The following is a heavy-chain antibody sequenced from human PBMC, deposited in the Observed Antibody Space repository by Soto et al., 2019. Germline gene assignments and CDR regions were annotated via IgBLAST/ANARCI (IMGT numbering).Heavy chain of an antibody. CDR3: AKSRDGYNLNAIDD. Sequence: QVQRQVSGPGLVKPSATLSLTCTVSDGSISSYYWSWIRQPPGKGLDWLGYSFYTGSTNHNPSLKSRVTKSLDMSTNQFSMSLSSVTAADTATYYCAKSRDGYNLNAIDDWGQGFLVTVSS. CDR2: SFYTGST. V-gene: IGHV4-59*01. CDR1: DGSISSYY. D-gene: IGHD5-12*01. J-gene: IGHJ4*02.